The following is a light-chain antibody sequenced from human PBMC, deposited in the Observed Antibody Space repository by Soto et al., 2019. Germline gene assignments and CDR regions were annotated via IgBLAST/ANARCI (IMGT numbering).Light chain of an antibody. CDR2: GAS. V-gene: IGKV3-20*01. CDR1: QSVSSSY. CDR3: QQDGSSLSSFT. J-gene: IGKJ2*01. Sequence: EIVLTQSPGALSLSPGERATLSCRASQSVSSSYLAWYQQKPGQAPRLLISGASNRATAIPDRFSGSGSGTDFTITISRLEPEDFAVYYCQQDGSSLSSFTFGLGTKLVIK.